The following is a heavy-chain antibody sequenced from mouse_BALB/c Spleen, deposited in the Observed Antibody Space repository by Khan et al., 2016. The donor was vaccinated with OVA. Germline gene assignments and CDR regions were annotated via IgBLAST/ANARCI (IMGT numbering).Heavy chain of an antibody. D-gene: IGHD2-14*01. V-gene: IGHV9-4*02. CDR3: AKGGAAYYRYDVSAMDY. J-gene: IGHJ4*01. CDR2: INTHSGVP. Sequence: QIQLVQSGPELKKSGETVRISCKASGYTFTTAGMQWVQKMPGKGLKWIGWINTHSGVPKYAEDLKGRFAFSLETSASTAYLQITNLKNEDTATYYSAKGGAAYYRYDVSAMDYWGQGTSVTVSS. CDR1: GYTFTTAG.